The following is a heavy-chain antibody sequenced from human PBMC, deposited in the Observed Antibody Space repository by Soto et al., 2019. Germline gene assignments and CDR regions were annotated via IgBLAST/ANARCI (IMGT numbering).Heavy chain of an antibody. CDR2: IYWNDEK. D-gene: IGHD3-10*01. CDR1: GFSFSTSGVG. CDR3: VSGSFPHWFDP. Sequence: QITLKESGPTLVKPAQTLTLTCTFSGFSFSTSGVGVGWIRQPPGKALEWLTLIYWNDEKRYSPSLRSRLTIAKDTSKNQVVLTMTNMDAVDTGTSYCVSGSFPHWFDPWGQGILVTVSS. V-gene: IGHV2-5*04. J-gene: IGHJ5*02.